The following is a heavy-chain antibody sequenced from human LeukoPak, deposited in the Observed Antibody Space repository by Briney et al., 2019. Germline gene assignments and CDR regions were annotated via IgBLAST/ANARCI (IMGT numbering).Heavy chain of an antibody. Sequence: PGGSLRLSCAASGFTFSSYEMNWVRQAPGKGLEWVSYISSSGSTIYYADSVKGRFTISRDNAKNSLYLQMNSLRAEDTAVYYCVRKGSSWGYFDYWGQGTLVTVSS. CDR1: GFTFSSYE. V-gene: IGHV3-48*03. CDR2: ISSSGSTI. J-gene: IGHJ4*02. CDR3: VRKGSSWGYFDY. D-gene: IGHD6-13*01.